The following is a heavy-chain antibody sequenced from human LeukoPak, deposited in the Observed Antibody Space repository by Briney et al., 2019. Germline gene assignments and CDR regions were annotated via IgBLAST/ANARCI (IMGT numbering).Heavy chain of an antibody. V-gene: IGHV4-59*08. CDR2: IYYSGST. CDR1: GGSISSYY. J-gene: IGHJ5*02. D-gene: IGHD3-22*01. Sequence: PSETLSLTCTVSGGSISSYYWSWIRQPPGKGLEWIGYIYYSGSTYYNPSLKSRVTISVDTSKNQFSLKLSSVTAADTAVYYCARAITMIVVVPGLNWFDPWGQGTLVTVSS. CDR3: ARAITMIVVVPGLNWFDP.